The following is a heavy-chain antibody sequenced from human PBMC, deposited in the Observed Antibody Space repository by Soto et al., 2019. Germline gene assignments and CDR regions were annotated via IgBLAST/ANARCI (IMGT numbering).Heavy chain of an antibody. CDR2: INHSGFT. CDR3: ARGHGRFAH. J-gene: IGHJ4*02. V-gene: IGHV4-34*01. Sequence: PSETLSLTCDVSGGSFTGYYWSWIRQPPGKGLEWIGEINHSGFTNYNPSLTGRVTISLDTSKSLFSLKLSSLTAADTAFYFCARGHGRFAHWGQGTLVTVS. CDR1: GGSFTGYY.